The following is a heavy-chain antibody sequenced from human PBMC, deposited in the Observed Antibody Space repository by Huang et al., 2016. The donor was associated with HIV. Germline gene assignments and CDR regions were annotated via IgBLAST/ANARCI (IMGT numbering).Heavy chain of an antibody. Sequence: QVQLLQSGAEVKKPGSSVKVSCKASGGPFRSYSIAWVRQAPGQGLEWIAILMQVVDSPNNAQKLQGRVRVTADESTSTVYMELRDLRPDDTAVYFCARGSLEYSVSSSLDYWGQGTHVTVSS. CDR2: LMQVVDSP. CDR3: ARGSLEYSVSSSLDY. D-gene: IGHD4-4*01. V-gene: IGHV1-69*11. CDR1: GGPFRSYS. J-gene: IGHJ4*02.